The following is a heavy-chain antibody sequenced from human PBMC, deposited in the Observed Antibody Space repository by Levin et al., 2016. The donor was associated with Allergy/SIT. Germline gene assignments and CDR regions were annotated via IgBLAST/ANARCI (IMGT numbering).Heavy chain of an antibody. Sequence: GGSLRLSCVASGFSFVNAWMSWVRQAPGKGLEWVGHIKSRSQGGTTDYVAPVKGRFTISRDDSKNTLYLQMNSLNIDDTGVYYCTTSGNLNWGQGTLVTVSS. D-gene: IGHD1-26*01. J-gene: IGHJ1*01. CDR2: IKSRSQGGTT. V-gene: IGHV3-15*01. CDR3: TTSGNLN. CDR1: GFSFVNAW.